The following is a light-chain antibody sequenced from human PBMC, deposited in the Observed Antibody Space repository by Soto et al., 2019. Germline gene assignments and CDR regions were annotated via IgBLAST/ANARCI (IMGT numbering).Light chain of an antibody. J-gene: IGLJ2*01. V-gene: IGLV1-44*01. Sequence: QPVLTQSPSASGTPGQRVTISCSGNSSNIGSNTVNWYQKLPGTAPKLLIYTINQRPSGVPDRFSGSKSGTSASLAISGLQSEDEADYYCAAWDDSVNGVVFGGGTKVTVL. CDR2: TIN. CDR3: AAWDDSVNGVV. CDR1: SSNIGSNT.